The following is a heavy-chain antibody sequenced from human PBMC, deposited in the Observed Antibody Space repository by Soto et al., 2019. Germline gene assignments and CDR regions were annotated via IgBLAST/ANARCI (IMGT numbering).Heavy chain of an antibody. V-gene: IGHV1-18*01. Sequence: ASVKVSCKASGYTFTSYGISWLRQAPGQGLEWMGWISAYNGNTNYAQKLQGRVTMTTDTSTSTAYMELRSLRSDDTAVYYCARVPQSVGVNYYDSSGYPDYWGQGTLVTVSS. CDR3: ARVPQSVGVNYYDSSGYPDY. J-gene: IGHJ4*02. CDR1: GYTFTSYG. D-gene: IGHD3-22*01. CDR2: ISAYNGNT.